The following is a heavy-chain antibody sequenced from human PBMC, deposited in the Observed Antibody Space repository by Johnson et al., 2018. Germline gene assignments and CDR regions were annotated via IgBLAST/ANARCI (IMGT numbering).Heavy chain of an antibody. CDR2: ISGSGGST. CDR1: GFTFSSYA. Sequence: VQLVESGGGVVQPGGSLRLSCAASGFTFSSYAMSWVRQAPGKGLEWVSAISGSGGSTYYADSVKGRFTISRDNSKNTLYLQMNSLRAEDTAVYYGAKGWIAARWENDYGMDVWGQGTTVTVSS. CDR3: AKGWIAARWENDYGMDV. J-gene: IGHJ6*02. V-gene: IGHV3-23*04. D-gene: IGHD6-6*01.